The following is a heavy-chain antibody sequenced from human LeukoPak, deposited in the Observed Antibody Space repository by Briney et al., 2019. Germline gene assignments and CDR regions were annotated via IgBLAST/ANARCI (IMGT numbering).Heavy chain of an antibody. V-gene: IGHV3-7*03. CDR1: GSTFGNYY. Sequence: PGGSLRLSCAASGSTFGNYYMSWVRQAPGKGLEWVANIKHDGNWKFYADSVKGRFTVSRDNAKNSLYLQMNSLRAEDTALYHCARNNGMDVWGQGTTVIVSS. J-gene: IGHJ6*02. CDR3: ARNNGMDV. CDR2: IKHDGNWK.